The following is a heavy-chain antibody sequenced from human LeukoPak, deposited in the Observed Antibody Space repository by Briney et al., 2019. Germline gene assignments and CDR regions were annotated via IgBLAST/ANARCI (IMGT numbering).Heavy chain of an antibody. V-gene: IGHV4-59*01. Sequence: SSETLSLTCTVSGGSISSYYWSWIRQPPGKGLEWIGYIYYSGSTNYNPSLKSRVTISVDTSKNQFSLKLSSVTAADTAVYYCARDLEAATPYYYGMDVWGQGTTVTVS. J-gene: IGHJ6*02. CDR2: IYYSGST. CDR3: ARDLEAATPYYYGMDV. CDR1: GGSISSYY. D-gene: IGHD5-24*01.